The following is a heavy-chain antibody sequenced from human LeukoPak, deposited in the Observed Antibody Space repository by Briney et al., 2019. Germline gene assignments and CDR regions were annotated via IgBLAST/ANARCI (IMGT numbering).Heavy chain of an antibody. CDR3: AKAPLSIAVAGTRWFDP. D-gene: IGHD6-19*01. V-gene: IGHV3-23*01. J-gene: IGHJ5*02. CDR2: ISGSGGST. CDR1: GFTFSSYA. Sequence: GGSLRLSCAASGFTFSSYAMSWVRQAPGKGLEWVSAISGSGGSTYYADSVKGRFTISRDNSKNTLYLQMNSLRAEDTAVYYCAKAPLSIAVAGTRWFDPWGQGTLVTASS.